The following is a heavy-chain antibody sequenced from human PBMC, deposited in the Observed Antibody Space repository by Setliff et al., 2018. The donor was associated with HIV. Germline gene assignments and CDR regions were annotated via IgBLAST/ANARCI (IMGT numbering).Heavy chain of an antibody. J-gene: IGHJ4*02. Sequence: SETLSHTCTVSGGSISTYYWTWIRQPPGKGLERIGYIYTSGSTSYNPSLKSRLTISLDTSKNQFSLKLSSVTAADTAVYYCARQERYCTSADCYRYFNYWGQGTLVTVSS. V-gene: IGHV4-4*09. CDR3: ARQERYCTSADCYRYFNY. D-gene: IGHD2-2*02. CDR2: IYTSGST. CDR1: GGSISTYY.